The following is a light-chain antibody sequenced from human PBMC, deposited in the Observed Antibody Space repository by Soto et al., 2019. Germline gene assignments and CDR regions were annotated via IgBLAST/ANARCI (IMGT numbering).Light chain of an antibody. V-gene: IGKV3-15*01. J-gene: IGKJ2*01. Sequence: EIVMTQSPATLSVSPGERATVSCRASQTINSNLAWYQQKPGQAPRLLIHGASTRATGVPARFSGSGSGTEFTLTISSLQSEDFAVSYCQQYHNWPPQYTFGQGTKLQI. CDR3: QQYHNWPPQYT. CDR2: GAS. CDR1: QTINSN.